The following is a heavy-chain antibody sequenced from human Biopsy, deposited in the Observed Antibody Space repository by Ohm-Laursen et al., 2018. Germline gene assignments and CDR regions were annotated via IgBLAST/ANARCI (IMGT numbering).Heavy chain of an antibody. Sequence: SDTLSLTCPVSGDSVTKYYWSWIRQPPGKGLEWIGHIYYSVMTNYNPSLQSRVSISVDTSRNQVSLTLSSVTAVDTAVYYCARDSGILNYGNFKYYHYYGMDVWGQGTKVTVSS. CDR3: ARDSGILNYGNFKYYHYYGMDV. V-gene: IGHV4-59*02. CDR2: IYYSVMT. D-gene: IGHD4-11*01. CDR1: GDSVTKYY. J-gene: IGHJ6*02.